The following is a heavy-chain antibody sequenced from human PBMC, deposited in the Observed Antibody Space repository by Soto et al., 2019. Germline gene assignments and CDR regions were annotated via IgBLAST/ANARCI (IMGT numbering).Heavy chain of an antibody. CDR1: GFTFSSYS. Sequence: TGGSLRLSCAASGFTFSSYSMNWVRQAPGKGLEWVSSISSSSSYIYYADSVKGRFTISRDNAKNSLYLQMNSLRAEDTAVYYCARDTAAPTMYYFDYWGQGTLVTVSS. D-gene: IGHD6-13*01. J-gene: IGHJ4*02. V-gene: IGHV3-21*03. CDR3: ARDTAAPTMYYFDY. CDR2: ISSSSSYI.